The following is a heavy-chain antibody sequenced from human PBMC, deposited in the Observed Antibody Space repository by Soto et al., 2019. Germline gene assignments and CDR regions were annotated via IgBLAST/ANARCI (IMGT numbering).Heavy chain of an antibody. CDR3: ARDKITGLFDY. CDR2: INHSGST. D-gene: IGHD2-8*02. V-gene: IGHV4-34*01. CDR1: GGSFSGYY. Sequence: TLSLTCAVYGGSFSGYYWTWIRQPPGTGLEWIGEINHSGSTNYNPSLKSRVTISVETSKNQFSLKLTYVTAADSVVYYCARDKITGLFDYWGQGTLVTVSS. J-gene: IGHJ4*02.